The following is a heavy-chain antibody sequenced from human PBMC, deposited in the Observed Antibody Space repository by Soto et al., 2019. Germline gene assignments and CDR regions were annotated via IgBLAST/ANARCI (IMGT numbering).Heavy chain of an antibody. CDR2: IYPGDSDT. CDR3: ARQDEPRRVAGGVIWFDP. CDR1: GYSFTSYW. Sequence: PGESLKISCKGSGYSFTSYWIGWVRQMPGKGLEWMGIIYPGDSDTRYSPSFQGQVTISADKSISTAYLQWSSLKASDTAMYYCARQDEPRRVAGGVIWFDPWGQGTLVTVSS. V-gene: IGHV5-51*01. D-gene: IGHD6-19*01. J-gene: IGHJ5*02.